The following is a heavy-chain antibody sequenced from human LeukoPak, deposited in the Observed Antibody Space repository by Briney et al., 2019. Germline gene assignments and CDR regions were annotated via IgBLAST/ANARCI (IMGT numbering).Heavy chain of an antibody. V-gene: IGHV3-64*01. CDR1: GFTFSRYT. CDR3: ARGIGYTNIDA. CDR2: INTNGGSI. J-gene: IGHJ5*02. D-gene: IGHD5-18*01. Sequence: GGSLRLSCVVSGFTFSRYTMHWVRQAPGTGLEYVSSINTNGGSIYYTKSVKGRFNLSRDNSENVVYLQMDTLRADDTGVYFCARGIGYTNIDAWGQGTLVTVSS.